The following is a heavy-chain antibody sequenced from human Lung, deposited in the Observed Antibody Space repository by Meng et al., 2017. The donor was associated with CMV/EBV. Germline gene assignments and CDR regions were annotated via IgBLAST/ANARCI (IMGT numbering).Heavy chain of an antibody. CDR1: GFTFRNYG. V-gene: IGHV3-30*02. Sequence: GESXKISCTASGFTFRNYGVHWVRQAPGKGLEWVAFIWSNGGTKFYADSVDGRFTISRDNSRNVVYLQMDSLRPGDTAIYYCARDSISWYFYYWGPGALVTVSS. CDR3: ARDSISWYFYY. J-gene: IGHJ4*01. D-gene: IGHD6-13*01. CDR2: IWSNGGTK.